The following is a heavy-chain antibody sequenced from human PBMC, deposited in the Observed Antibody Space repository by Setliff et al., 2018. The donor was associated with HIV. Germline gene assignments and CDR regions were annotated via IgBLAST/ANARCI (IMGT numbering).Heavy chain of an antibody. CDR1: DDSVSTFY. CDR3: APGEGVASTYYHD. V-gene: IGHV4-59*02. J-gene: IGHJ4*01. CDR2: IHHTGST. Sequence: PSETLSLTCTVSDDSVSTFYWNWIRQPPGKGLEWIGFIHHTGSTASNPSLKSRVTILMDLSRNQLSLHLASVTTADTAMYFCAPGEGVASTYYHDWGQGTQVTVSS. D-gene: IGHD3-3*01.